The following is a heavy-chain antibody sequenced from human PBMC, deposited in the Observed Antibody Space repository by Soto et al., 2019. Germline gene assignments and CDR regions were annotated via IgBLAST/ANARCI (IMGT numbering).Heavy chain of an antibody. J-gene: IGHJ4*02. D-gene: IGHD3-16*01. CDR1: GGSISSSHW. V-gene: IGHV4-4*02. CDR3: AGSGGGEDY. CDR2: IYHSGST. Sequence: QVQLQESGPGLVKPSGTLSLSCAVSGGSISSSHWWTWVRQPPGKGLEWIGEIYHSGSTNYNPSLKRRVPISVATSRNQSSRNLGPVPAAATAVFYWAGSGGGEDYWGQGILVTVSS.